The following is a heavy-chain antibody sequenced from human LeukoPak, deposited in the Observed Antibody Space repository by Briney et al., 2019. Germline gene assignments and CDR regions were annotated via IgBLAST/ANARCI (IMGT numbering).Heavy chain of an antibody. D-gene: IGHD3-22*01. CDR3: AKAVYYYDSRGAFDI. V-gene: IGHV3-30*18. CDR1: GFTFSSYG. J-gene: IGHJ3*02. Sequence: EGSLRLSCAASGFTFSSYGMHWVRQAPGKGLEWVAVISYDGSNKYYADSVKGRFTISRDNSKNTLYLQMNSLRAEDTAVYYCAKAVYYYDSRGAFDIWGQGTMVTVSS. CDR2: ISYDGSNK.